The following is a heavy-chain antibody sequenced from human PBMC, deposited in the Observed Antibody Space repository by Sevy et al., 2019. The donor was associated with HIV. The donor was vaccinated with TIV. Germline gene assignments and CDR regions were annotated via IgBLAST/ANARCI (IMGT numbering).Heavy chain of an antibody. Sequence: GGSLILSCAASGFTFSSYGMHWVRQAPGKGLEWVAVISYDGSNKYYADSVKGRFTISRDNSKNTLYLQMNSLRAEDTAVYYCAKDLGSYFDYWGQGTLVTVSS. V-gene: IGHV3-30*18. CDR1: GFTFSSYG. D-gene: IGHD1-26*01. CDR3: AKDLGSYFDY. J-gene: IGHJ4*02. CDR2: ISYDGSNK.